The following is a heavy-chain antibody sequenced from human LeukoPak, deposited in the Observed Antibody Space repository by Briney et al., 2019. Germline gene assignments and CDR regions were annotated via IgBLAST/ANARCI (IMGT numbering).Heavy chain of an antibody. CDR2: INHSGST. V-gene: IGHV4-34*01. CDR3: ARRKCSSTSCYASFDY. Sequence: SETLSLTCAVYGGSFSGYCWSWIRQPPGKGLEWIGEINHSGSTNYNPSLKSRVTISVDTSKNQFSLKLSSVTAADTAVYYCARRKCSSTSCYASFDYWGQGTLVTVSS. D-gene: IGHD2-2*01. CDR1: GGSFSGYC. J-gene: IGHJ4*02.